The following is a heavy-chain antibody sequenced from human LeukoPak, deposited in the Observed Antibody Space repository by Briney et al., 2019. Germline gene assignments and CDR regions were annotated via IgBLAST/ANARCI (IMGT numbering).Heavy chain of an antibody. V-gene: IGHV3-23*01. D-gene: IGHD2-2*01. Sequence: GGSLRLSCAASGFTFSSYAMSWVRQAPGKGLEWVSAISGSGSSTYYADSVKGRFTISRDNSKNTLYLQMNSLRAEDTAVYYCAKDTGYCSSTSCYGYDYWGQGTLVTVSS. J-gene: IGHJ4*02. CDR3: AKDTGYCSSTSCYGYDY. CDR2: ISGSGSST. CDR1: GFTFSSYA.